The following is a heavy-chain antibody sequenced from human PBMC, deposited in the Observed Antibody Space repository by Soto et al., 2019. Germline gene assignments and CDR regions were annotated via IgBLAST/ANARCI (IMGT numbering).Heavy chain of an antibody. CDR1: GGTFSSYA. CDR3: AREIPDYYYYGMDV. Sequence: SVKVSCKASGGTFSSYAISWVRQAPGQGLEWMGGIIPIFGTANYAQKFQGRVTITADESMSTAYMELSSLRSEDTAVYYCAREIPDYYYYGMDVWGQGTTVTVSS. J-gene: IGHJ6*02. CDR2: IIPIFGTA. D-gene: IGHD2-21*01. V-gene: IGHV1-69*13.